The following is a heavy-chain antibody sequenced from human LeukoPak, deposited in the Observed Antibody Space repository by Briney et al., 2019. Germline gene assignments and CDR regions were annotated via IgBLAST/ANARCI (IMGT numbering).Heavy chain of an antibody. CDR2: TYYKSKWYN. Sequence: SQTLSLTCAISGDSVSSNSAAWNWIRQSPSRGLEWLGRTYYKSKWYNDYAVSLKSRITINPDTSKNQFSLQLNSVTPEDTAVYYCVKGVLLWFGESNREDAFDIWGQGTMVTVSS. J-gene: IGHJ3*02. V-gene: IGHV6-1*01. CDR1: GDSVSSNSAA. D-gene: IGHD3-10*01. CDR3: VKGVLLWFGESNREDAFDI.